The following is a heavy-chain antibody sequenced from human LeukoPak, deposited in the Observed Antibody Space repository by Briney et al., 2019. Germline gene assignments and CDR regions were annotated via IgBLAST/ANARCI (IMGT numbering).Heavy chain of an antibody. J-gene: IGHJ5*02. V-gene: IGHV1-58*01. CDR1: GFTFTSAA. D-gene: IGHD4-23*01. CDR3: AAIREYGGNLDWFDP. CDR2: IVVGSGNT. Sequence: SVKVSCKASGFTFTSAAVQWVRQARGQRLEWIGWIVVGSGNTNYAQKFQERVTITRDMSTSTAYMELSSLRSEDTAVYYCAAIREYGGNLDWFDPWGQGTLVTGSS.